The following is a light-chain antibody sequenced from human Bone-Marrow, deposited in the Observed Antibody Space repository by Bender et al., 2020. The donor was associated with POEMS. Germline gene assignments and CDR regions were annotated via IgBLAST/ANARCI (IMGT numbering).Light chain of an antibody. CDR3: GSYTSTSALWV. CDR2: DDS. V-gene: IGLV3-21*02. CDR1: NIGSKS. J-gene: IGLJ3*02. Sequence: SYVLTQPPSVSVAPGQTAWITCGGDNIGSKSVHWYQQRPGQAPVLIISDDSDRPSGIPERFSGSKSGNTASLTISGLQAEDEADYYCGSYTSTSALWVFGGGTKLTVL.